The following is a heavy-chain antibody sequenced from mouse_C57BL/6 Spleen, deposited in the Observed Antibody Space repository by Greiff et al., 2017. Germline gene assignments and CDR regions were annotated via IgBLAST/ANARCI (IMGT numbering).Heavy chain of an antibody. J-gene: IGHJ2*01. Sequence: QVQLKQSGAELARPGASVKLSCKASGYTFTSYGISWVKQRTGQGLEWIGEIYPRSGNTYYNEKFKGKATLTADKSSSTAYMELRSLTSEDSAVYFWARRGIYYDYDERGGGFDYWGQGTTLTVSS. D-gene: IGHD2-4*01. CDR2: IYPRSGNT. V-gene: IGHV1-81*01. CDR3: ARRGIYYDYDERGGGFDY. CDR1: GYTFTSYG.